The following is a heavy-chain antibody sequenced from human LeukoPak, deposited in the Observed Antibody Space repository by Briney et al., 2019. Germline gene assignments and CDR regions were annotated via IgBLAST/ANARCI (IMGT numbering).Heavy chain of an antibody. CDR1: GGTFSSYA. Sequence: SVKVPCKASGGTFSSYAISWVRQAPGQGLEWMGRIIPILGIANYAQKFQGRVTITADKSTSTAYMELSSLRSEDTAVYYCARETVPAATRILRQYDYYMDVWGKGTTVTVSS. V-gene: IGHV1-69*04. CDR2: IIPILGIA. D-gene: IGHD2-2*01. CDR3: ARETVPAATRILRQYDYYMDV. J-gene: IGHJ6*03.